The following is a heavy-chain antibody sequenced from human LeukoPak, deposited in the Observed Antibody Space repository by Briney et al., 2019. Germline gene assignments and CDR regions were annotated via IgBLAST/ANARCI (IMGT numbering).Heavy chain of an antibody. D-gene: IGHD2-21*02. J-gene: IGHJ4*02. CDR1: GYSFTSYW. V-gene: IGHV5-51*01. CDR3: ARQGSCGGDCYDLDY. CDR2: IYPGDSDT. Sequence: GESLKISCKGSGYSFTSYWIGWVRQMPGKGLEWMGIIYPGDSDTRYSPSFQGQVTISADKSISTAYLQWSSLKASDTAMYYCARQGSCGGDCYDLDYWGQGTLVTVSP.